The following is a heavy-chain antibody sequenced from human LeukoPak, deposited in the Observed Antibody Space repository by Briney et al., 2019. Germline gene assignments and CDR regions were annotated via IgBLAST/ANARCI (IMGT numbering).Heavy chain of an antibody. J-gene: IGHJ2*01. D-gene: IGHD4-17*01. Sequence: GGSLRLSCAASGFTFSVYGMSWVRQAPGKGLQWVSAISGTGGSTYYTDSVKGRFTISRYNSKNTLYLQMSSLRAEDTAIYYCTKPAGARGDYWYFDLWGRGALVTVSS. CDR2: ISGTGGST. CDR3: TKPAGARGDYWYFDL. V-gene: IGHV3-23*01. CDR1: GFTFSVYG.